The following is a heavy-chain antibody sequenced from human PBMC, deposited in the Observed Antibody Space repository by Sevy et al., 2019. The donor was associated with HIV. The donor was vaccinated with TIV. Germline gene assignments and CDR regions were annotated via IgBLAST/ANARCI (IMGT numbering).Heavy chain of an antibody. D-gene: IGHD2-2*01. Sequence: SETLSLTCAVYSGSFSGYYWSWIRQPPGKGLEWIGEISHSGSTNYNPSLKSRVTISADTSRNQFSLKLSSVTAADTAVYYCARAQVVPAAIFSGGYGMDVWGHGTTVTVSS. CDR2: ISHSGST. J-gene: IGHJ6*02. V-gene: IGHV4-34*01. CDR1: SGSFSGYY. CDR3: ARAQVVPAAIFSGGYGMDV.